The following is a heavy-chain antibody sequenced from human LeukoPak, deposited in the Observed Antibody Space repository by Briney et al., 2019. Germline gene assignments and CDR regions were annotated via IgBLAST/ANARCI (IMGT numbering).Heavy chain of an antibody. CDR2: VYYSGST. CDR1: GGSFSGADYY. Sequence: SETLSLTCTVSGGSFSGADYYWSWLRQPPGKGLEWIGYVYYSGSTYYSPSLKSRLTISVDTSKNQFSLKLNSVTAADTAVYYCARGGGGSSTVTTYWFDPWGQGALVTVSS. V-gene: IGHV4-30-4*01. D-gene: IGHD4-17*01. J-gene: IGHJ5*02. CDR3: ARGGGGSSTVTTYWFDP.